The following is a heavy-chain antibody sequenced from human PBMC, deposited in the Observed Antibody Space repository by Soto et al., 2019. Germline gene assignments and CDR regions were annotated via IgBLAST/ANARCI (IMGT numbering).Heavy chain of an antibody. Sequence: GGSLRLSCAASGFSFSDYYMSWIRQAPGKGLEWVAYISTINSFTNYADSVKGRFTISRDNAKNSLYLQMNSLRAEDTAVYYCARDGPYSSSWYVLNDYYYYYGMDVWGQGTTVTVSS. CDR3: ARDGPYSSSWYVLNDYYYYYGMDV. CDR1: GFSFSDYY. D-gene: IGHD6-13*01. V-gene: IGHV3-11*05. CDR2: ISTINSFT. J-gene: IGHJ6*02.